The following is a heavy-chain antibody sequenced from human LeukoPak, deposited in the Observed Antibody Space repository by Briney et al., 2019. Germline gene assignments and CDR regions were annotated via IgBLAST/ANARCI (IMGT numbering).Heavy chain of an antibody. CDR1: GGSISSGSYY. CDR3: AREVGYYDFWSGSYFDY. J-gene: IGHJ4*02. D-gene: IGHD3-3*01. V-gene: IGHV4-61*02. Sequence: SETLSLTCTVSGGSISSGSYYWSWIRQPAGKGLEWIGRIYTSGSTNYNPSLKSRVTISVDTPKNQFSLKLSSVTAADTAVYYCAREVGYYDFWSGSYFDYWGQGTLVTVSS. CDR2: IYTSGST.